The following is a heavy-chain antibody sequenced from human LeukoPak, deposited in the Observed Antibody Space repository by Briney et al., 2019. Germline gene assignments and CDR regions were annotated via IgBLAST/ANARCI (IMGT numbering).Heavy chain of an antibody. CDR1: GYTFSNYY. Sequence: GASVKVSCKTSGYTFSNYYMHWVRQAPAQGLEWMGIINPSGGNTNYAQNFQGRVTMTRDTSTSTVYMELSSLRSEDTAVYYCARVRDGYNDAYDMWGQGTMVTVPS. CDR3: ARVRDGYNDAYDM. V-gene: IGHV1-46*01. CDR2: INPSGGNT. J-gene: IGHJ3*02. D-gene: IGHD5-24*01.